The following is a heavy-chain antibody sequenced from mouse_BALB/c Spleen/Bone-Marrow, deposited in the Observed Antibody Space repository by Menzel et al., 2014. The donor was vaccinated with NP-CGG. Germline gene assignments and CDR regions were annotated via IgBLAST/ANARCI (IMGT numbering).Heavy chain of an antibody. CDR1: GFTFTDHY. CDR3: ARDYSYYFDY. CDR2: IRNKANGYTT. J-gene: IGHJ2*01. Sequence: EVQGVESGGGLVQPGGFLRLSCATSGFTFTDHYVSWVRQPPGKALEWLGFIRNKANGYTTEYSASVKGRFTISRDNSQSIVYLQMNTLRAVDSATYYCARDYSYYFDYWGQGTTLTVSS. D-gene: IGHD2-1*01. V-gene: IGHV7-3*02.